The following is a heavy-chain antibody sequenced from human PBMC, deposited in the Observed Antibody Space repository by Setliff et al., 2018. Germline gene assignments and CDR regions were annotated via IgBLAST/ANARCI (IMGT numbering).Heavy chain of an antibody. CDR1: AFTFGTYS. D-gene: IGHD1-26*01. J-gene: IGHJ6*03. Sequence: PGGSLRLSCAASAFTFGTYSMHWVRQTPGKGLEWVSRISRDGSSTAYADSVKGRLTISRDNARNTLYLQMNSLRDEDTAVYYCARERVGRYYYYHMDVWGKGTTVTVSS. V-gene: IGHV3-74*01. CDR2: ISRDGSST. CDR3: ARERVGRYYYYHMDV.